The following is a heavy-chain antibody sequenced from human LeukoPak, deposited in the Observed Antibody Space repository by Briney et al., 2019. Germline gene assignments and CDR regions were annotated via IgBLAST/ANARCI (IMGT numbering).Heavy chain of an antibody. Sequence: GGSLRLSCAASGFTFSNYAMNWVRQAPGKGLEWVSAIRGSGGSKYYADPEKGRFTISRDNYKNTLYLAMNSLRAEDTAVYYCARRFYGDYGFDYWGQGTLVTVSS. CDR1: GFTFSNYA. CDR3: ARRFYGDYGFDY. J-gene: IGHJ4*02. V-gene: IGHV3-23*01. D-gene: IGHD4-17*01. CDR2: IRGSGGSK.